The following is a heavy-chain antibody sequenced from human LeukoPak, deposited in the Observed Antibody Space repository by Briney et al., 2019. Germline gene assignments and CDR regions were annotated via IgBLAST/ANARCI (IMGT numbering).Heavy chain of an antibody. CDR1: RFTFSRYE. J-gene: IGHJ4*02. CDR2: ISSSGSTI. CDR3: ARDQAGRHRDY. V-gene: IGHV3-48*03. Sequence: GSLRLSCASSRFTFSRYEMNLGRQAPGKGREWVSYISSSGSTIYYADSVKGRFTISRDNAKNSLYLQMNSLRAEDSAVYYCARDQAGRHRDYWGQGTLVTVSS. D-gene: IGHD6-13*01.